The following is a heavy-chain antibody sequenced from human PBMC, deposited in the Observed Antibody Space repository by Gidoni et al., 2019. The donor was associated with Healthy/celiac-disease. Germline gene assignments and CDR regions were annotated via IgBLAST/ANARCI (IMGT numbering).Heavy chain of an antibody. Sequence: EVQLVASGGGLVKPGGSLRLSCAASGFTFSNAWVSWVRQAPGKGLEWVGRIKRKTDGGTTDYAAPVKGRFTISRDDSKNTLYLQMNSLRTEDTAVYYCTTEGYGGDYWGQGTLVTVSS. CDR1: GFTFSNAW. CDR2: IKRKTDGGTT. CDR3: TTEGYGGDY. J-gene: IGHJ4*02. D-gene: IGHD5-12*01. V-gene: IGHV3-15*01.